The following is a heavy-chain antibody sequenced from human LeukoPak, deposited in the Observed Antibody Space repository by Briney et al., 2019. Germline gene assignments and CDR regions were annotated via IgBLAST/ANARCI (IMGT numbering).Heavy chain of an antibody. Sequence: GGSLRLSCAASGFTFNKYWMSWVRQAPGKGLEWVATIKTDGSQKYYVDSVKGRFSISRDNAKNSLYLQMNSLRAEDTAVYYCARRHDYYYMGVWGKGTTVTVSS. CDR3: ARRHDYYYMGV. CDR1: GFTFNKYW. V-gene: IGHV3-7*01. CDR2: IKTDGSQK. J-gene: IGHJ6*03.